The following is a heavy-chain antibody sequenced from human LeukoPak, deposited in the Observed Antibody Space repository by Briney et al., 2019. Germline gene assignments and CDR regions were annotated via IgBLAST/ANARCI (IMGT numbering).Heavy chain of an antibody. Sequence: SETLSLTCTVSGGSISSYYWSWIRQSPGKGLEWIGYIYYSGTTSYNPSLKSRVTISLDTSKNQFSLKLSSVTAADTAVYYCARGADWGSPDYWGQGTLVTVSS. CDR2: IYYSGTT. J-gene: IGHJ4*02. CDR3: ARGADWGSPDY. V-gene: IGHV4-59*01. D-gene: IGHD7-27*01. CDR1: GGSISSYY.